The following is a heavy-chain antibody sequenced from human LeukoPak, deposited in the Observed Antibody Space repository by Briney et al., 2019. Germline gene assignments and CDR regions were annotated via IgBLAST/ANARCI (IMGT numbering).Heavy chain of an antibody. CDR1: GFTFSGSA. CDR3: TRVAPYYYDSSGSGDY. J-gene: IGHJ4*02. V-gene: IGHV3-73*01. D-gene: IGHD3-22*01. Sequence: GGSLRLSCAASGFTFSGSAMHWVRQASGKGLEWVGRIRSKANSCATAYAASVKGRFTISRDDSKNTAYLQMNSLKTEDTAVYYCTRVAPYYYDSSGSGDYWGQGTLVTVSS. CDR2: IRSKANSCAT.